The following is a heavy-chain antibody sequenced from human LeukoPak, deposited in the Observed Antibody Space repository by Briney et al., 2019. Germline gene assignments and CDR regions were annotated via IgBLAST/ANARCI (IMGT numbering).Heavy chain of an antibody. Sequence: GGSLRLSCTASGFTFSSYSMNWVRQAPGKGLEWVSYISDSSGTIYYADSVKGRFTISRDNAKNSLSLQMNSLRDEDTAVYYCARDVGYYYDSSSYYETALFYWGQGTLVTVSS. CDR1: GFTFSSYS. CDR3: ARDVGYYYDSSSYYETALFY. CDR2: ISDSSGTI. J-gene: IGHJ4*02. V-gene: IGHV3-48*02. D-gene: IGHD3-22*01.